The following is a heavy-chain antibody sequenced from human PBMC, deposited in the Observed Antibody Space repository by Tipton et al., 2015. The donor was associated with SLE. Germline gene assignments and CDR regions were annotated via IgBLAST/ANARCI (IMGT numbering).Heavy chain of an antibody. CDR2: ISSSSNYI. V-gene: IGHV3-21*01. Sequence: SLRLSCAASGFTFSSYSMNWVRQAPGKGLEWVSSISSSSNYIYYADSVKGRFTISRDNAKNSLYLQMNSLRAEDTAVYYCARPHYDFWSGYYIGGYFQHWGQGTTATVSS. CDR3: ARPHYDFWSGYYIGGYFQH. J-gene: IGHJ1*01. CDR1: GFTFSSYS. D-gene: IGHD3-3*01.